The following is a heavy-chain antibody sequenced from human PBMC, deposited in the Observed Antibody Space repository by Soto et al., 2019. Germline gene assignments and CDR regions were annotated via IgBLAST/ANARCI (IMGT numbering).Heavy chain of an antibody. D-gene: IGHD3-22*01. V-gene: IGHV3-30-3*01. CDR3: AKDHDYYDSSGSAFDY. J-gene: IGHJ4*02. Sequence: GGSLRLSCAASGFTFSYYNMYWVRQAPGKGLEWVAVISYDGRSKYYAESVKGRFTISRDNSKNTLYLQMNSLRPEDTAVYSCAKDHDYYDSSGSAFDYWGQGTLVTVSS. CDR1: GFTFSYYN. CDR2: ISYDGRSK.